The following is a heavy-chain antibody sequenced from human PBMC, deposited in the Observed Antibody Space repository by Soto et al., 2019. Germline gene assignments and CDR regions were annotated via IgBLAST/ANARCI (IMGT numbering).Heavy chain of an antibody. J-gene: IGHJ6*02. Sequence: QVQLVESGGGGVQPGRSLRLACGASGFTFSTYGMHWVRQAPGKGLEWVAALSHDESNKFYAASLKGRFTISRANSKNTLDLEMFSLRAEDTAVYYCVKEGRGSITSFSRCYGLDVCGQGTTVTVSS. CDR2: LSHDESNK. CDR3: VKEGRGSITSFSRCYGLDV. D-gene: IGHD2-2*01. V-gene: IGHV3-30*18. CDR1: GFTFSTYG.